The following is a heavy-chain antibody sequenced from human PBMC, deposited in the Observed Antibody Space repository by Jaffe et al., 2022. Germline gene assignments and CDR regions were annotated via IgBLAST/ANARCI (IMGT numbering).Heavy chain of an antibody. V-gene: IGHV3-30*02. CDR3: AKDNRPKYYYDRSGYWAGYFDY. CDR1: GFTFSSYG. Sequence: QVQLVESGGGVVQPGGSLRLSCAASGFTFSSYGMHWVRQAPGKGLEWVAFIRYDGSNKYYADSVKGRFTISRDNSKNTLYLQMNSLRAEDTAVYYCAKDNRPKYYYDRSGYWAGYFDYWGQGTLVTVSS. D-gene: IGHD3-22*01. J-gene: IGHJ4*02. CDR2: IRYDGSNK.